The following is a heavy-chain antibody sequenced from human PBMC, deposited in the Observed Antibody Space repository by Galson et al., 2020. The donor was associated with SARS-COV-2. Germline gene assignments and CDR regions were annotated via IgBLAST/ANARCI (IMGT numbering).Heavy chain of an antibody. CDR3: AVGGIAVAAPRDYYYYGMDV. J-gene: IGHJ6*02. V-gene: IGHV5-51*01. CDR2: IYPGDSDT. Sequence: HGESLKISCKGSGYSFTSYWIGWVRQMPGKGLEWMGIIYPGDSDTRYSPSFQGQVTISADKSISTAYLQWSSLKASDTAMYYCAVGGIAVAAPRDYYYYGMDVWGQGTTVTVSS. CDR1: GYSFTSYW. D-gene: IGHD6-19*01.